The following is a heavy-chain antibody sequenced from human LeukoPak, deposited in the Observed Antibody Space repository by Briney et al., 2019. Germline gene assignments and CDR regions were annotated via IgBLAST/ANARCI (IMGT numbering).Heavy chain of an antibody. V-gene: IGHV4-59*01. D-gene: IGHD2-15*01. CDR2: IYYSGTT. CDR3: VRSKSGAYGWFDP. Sequence: PSETLSLTCTVSGGSITSYYWSWIRQPPGTGLEWIGYIYYSGTTNYNPSLKSRVTISLATSKNQFSLKVNSVTAADTAVYYCVRSKSGAYGWFDPWGQGTLVTVSS. CDR1: GGSITSYY. J-gene: IGHJ5*02.